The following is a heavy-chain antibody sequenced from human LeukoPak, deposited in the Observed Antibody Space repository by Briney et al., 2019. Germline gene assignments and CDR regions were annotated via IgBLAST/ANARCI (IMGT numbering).Heavy chain of an antibody. D-gene: IGHD5-24*01. CDR1: GFTFSSHA. Sequence: GRSLRLSCAASGFTFSSHAMHWVRQAPGKGLEWVAVIWYDGSNKYYADSVKGRFTISRDNSKNTLYLQMNSLRAEDTAVYYCASDSRDGYNEPFFWGQGTLVTVSS. V-gene: IGHV3-33*08. CDR2: IWYDGSNK. J-gene: IGHJ4*02. CDR3: ASDSRDGYNEPFF.